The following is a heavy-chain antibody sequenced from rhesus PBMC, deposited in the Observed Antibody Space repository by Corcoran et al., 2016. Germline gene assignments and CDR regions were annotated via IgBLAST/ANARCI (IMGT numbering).Heavy chain of an antibody. CDR3: ARGGIQYLDWLPHFDY. V-gene: IGHV4-106*01. D-gene: IGHD3-3*01. J-gene: IGHJ4*01. CDR1: GGSISDSYY. CDR2: IYGSGGST. Sequence: QVQLQESGPGLVKPSETLSLTCAVSGGSISDSYYWSWIRQPPGKGLEWIGYIYGSGGSTYYNPSLKRRVTLSTDTSKNLFSLKLSSVTAADTAVYYCARGGIQYLDWLPHFDYWGQGVLVTVSS.